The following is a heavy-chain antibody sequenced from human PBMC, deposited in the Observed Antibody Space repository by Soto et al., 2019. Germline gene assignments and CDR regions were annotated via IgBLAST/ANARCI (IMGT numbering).Heavy chain of an antibody. CDR1: GYNFANYW. CDR2: IFPGGSDT. V-gene: IGHV5-51*01. D-gene: IGHD6-13*01. Sequence: GESLKISCKGSGYNFANYWIGWVRQMPGKGLEWMGMIFPGGSDTKNSPSLQGQITMSVDKSDSSAYLQWRSLKASDTAMYYCAAGYTTGPDALDIWGQGTMVTVSS. J-gene: IGHJ3*02. CDR3: AAGYTTGPDALDI.